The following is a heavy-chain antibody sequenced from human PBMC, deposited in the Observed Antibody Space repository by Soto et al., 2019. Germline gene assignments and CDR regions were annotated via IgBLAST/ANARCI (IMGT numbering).Heavy chain of an antibody. Sequence: SETLSLTCAVSGASISSDSYYWSWIRQPPGKGLEWIGYIYYSGSSYYNPSVKSQVTISVDTSKNQFSLKLTSVTAADTAVYYCARDQLSITMIRHAFDIWGQGTKVTVSS. CDR1: GASISSDSYY. CDR3: ARDQLSITMIRHAFDI. V-gene: IGHV4-61*01. J-gene: IGHJ3*02. CDR2: IYYSGSS. D-gene: IGHD3-22*01.